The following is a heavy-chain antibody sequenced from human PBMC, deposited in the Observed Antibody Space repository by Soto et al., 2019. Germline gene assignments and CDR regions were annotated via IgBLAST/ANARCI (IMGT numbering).Heavy chain of an antibody. Sequence: VKXSCKCSGCIFTTYSMHWVRQAPGQRLEWMGWIHAGNGNTEHSQKCQGRVTITRDTSASTAYLELGSLRSEDTAVYYCARAACSSTSCYNYYAYGMDVWGQGTAVTVSS. CDR2: IHAGNGNT. V-gene: IGHV1-3*01. CDR1: GCIFTTYS. CDR3: ARAACSSTSCYNYYAYGMDV. J-gene: IGHJ6*02. D-gene: IGHD2-2*01.